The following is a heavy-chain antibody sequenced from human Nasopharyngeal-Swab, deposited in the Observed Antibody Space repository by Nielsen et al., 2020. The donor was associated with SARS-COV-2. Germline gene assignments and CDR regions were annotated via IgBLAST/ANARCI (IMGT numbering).Heavy chain of an antibody. CDR2: ISDSGGRT. J-gene: IGHJ3*02. CDR1: GFTLNTYA. V-gene: IGHV3-23*01. Sequence: GESLKISCASSGFTLNTYAMSWVRQAPGAGLEWDSAISDSGGRTYYADSVKGRFTITRDNSQNTLLLLMNSLRAEDTAVYYCAKSDDAVDIWGQGTMVTVSS. CDR3: AKSDDAVDI.